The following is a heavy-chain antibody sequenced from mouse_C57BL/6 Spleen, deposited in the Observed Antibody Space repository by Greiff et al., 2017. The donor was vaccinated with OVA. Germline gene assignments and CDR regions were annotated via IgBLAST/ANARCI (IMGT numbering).Heavy chain of an antibody. Sequence: QVHVKQSGAELVKPGASVKISCKASGYAFSSYWMNWVKQRPGKGLEWIGQIYPGDGDTNYNGKVKGKATLTADKSYSTAYMQLSSLTSEDSAVYFCARELGGVYCDYWGQGTTLTVSS. D-gene: IGHD4-1*01. CDR3: ARELGGVYCDY. V-gene: IGHV1-80*01. J-gene: IGHJ2*01. CDR2: IYPGDGDT. CDR1: GYAFSSYW.